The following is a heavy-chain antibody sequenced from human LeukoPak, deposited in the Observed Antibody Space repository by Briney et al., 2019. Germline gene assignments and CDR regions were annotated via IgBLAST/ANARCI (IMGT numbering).Heavy chain of an antibody. V-gene: IGHV4-59*08. CDR1: GGSISSYY. CDR2: IYYSGST. J-gene: IGHJ4*02. D-gene: IGHD6-13*01. CDR3: ARQGYCRSAFDY. Sequence: TPSETLSLTCTVSGGSISSYYWSWIRQPPGKGLEWIGYIYYSGSTNYNPSLKSRVTISVDTSKNQFSLKLSSVTAADTAVYYCARQGYCRSAFDYWGQGTLVTVSS.